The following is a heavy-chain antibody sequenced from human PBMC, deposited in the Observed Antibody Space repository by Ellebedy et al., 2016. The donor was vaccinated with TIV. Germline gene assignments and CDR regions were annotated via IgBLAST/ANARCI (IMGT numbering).Heavy chain of an antibody. CDR2: IYPGDSDT. D-gene: IGHD3-16*01. V-gene: IGHV5-51*01. CDR1: GYGFTPSF. CDR3: ERHQNSDAGGAY. J-gene: IGHJ4*02. Sequence: PGGSLRLSCAGSGYGFTPSFIGWVRHVHGKGLEWIGIIYPGDSDTRYSPSFQGQVTISADKTISTAYLQWSSLKASDTAMYYCERHQNSDAGGAYWGQGTLVTVSS.